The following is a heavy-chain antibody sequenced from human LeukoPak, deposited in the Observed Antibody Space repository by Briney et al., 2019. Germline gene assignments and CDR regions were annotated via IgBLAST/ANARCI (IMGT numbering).Heavy chain of an antibody. J-gene: IGHJ4*02. D-gene: IGHD3-10*01. V-gene: IGHV3-48*03. CDR3: AREVAYYGSGRSIDY. CDR2: ISSSGSTI. CDR1: GFTFSSYE. Sequence: GGSLRLSCAASGFTFSSYEMNWVRQAPGKGLEWVSYISSSGSTIFYADSVKGRFTISRDNAKNSLYLQMNSLRAEDTAVYYCAREVAYYGSGRSIDYWGQGTLVTVSS.